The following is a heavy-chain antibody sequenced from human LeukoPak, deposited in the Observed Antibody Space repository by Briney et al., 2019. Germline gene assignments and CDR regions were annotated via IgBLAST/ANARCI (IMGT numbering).Heavy chain of an antibody. V-gene: IGHV3-7*03. Sequence: GGSLRLSCAAPGLSFSGYWMTWVRQAPGKGLEWVANINQDGSAKHYVDSVRGRFTISRDNAKNSLYLQMNSLRAEDTAVYYCAKNRWAIAHWGQGTLVTVSS. CDR3: AKNRWAIAH. D-gene: IGHD2/OR15-2a*01. J-gene: IGHJ5*02. CDR2: INQDGSAK. CDR1: GLSFSGYW.